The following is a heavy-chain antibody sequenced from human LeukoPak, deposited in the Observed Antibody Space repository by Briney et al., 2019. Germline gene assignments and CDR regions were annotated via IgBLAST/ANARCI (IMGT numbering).Heavy chain of an antibody. J-gene: IGHJ4*02. CDR1: GFTFSSYA. Sequence: GASLRLSCAASGFTFSSYAMSWVRQTPGKGLEWVSTISTGDGRTYYADSVKGRFTISRDNAKNSLYLQMNSLRAEDTAVYYCARVHGGCSSTSCYVDYWGQGTLVTVSS. D-gene: IGHD2-2*01. CDR3: ARVHGGCSSTSCYVDY. V-gene: IGHV3-23*01. CDR2: ISTGDGRT.